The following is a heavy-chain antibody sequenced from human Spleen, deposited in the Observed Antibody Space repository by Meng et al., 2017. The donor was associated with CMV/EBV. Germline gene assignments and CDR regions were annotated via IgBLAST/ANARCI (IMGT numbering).Heavy chain of an antibody. CDR2: IRSKAYGGTT. V-gene: IGHV3-49*04. D-gene: IGHD3-16*01. CDR1: GFTFGDYA. CDR3: SSSYDYVWGSYLVV. Sequence: GESLKISCTASGFTFGDYAMSWVRQAPGKGLEWVGSIRSKAYGGTTEYAASVKGRFTISRDDSKSIAYLQMNSLKTEDTAVYFCSSSYDYVWGSYLVVWGQGTLVTVSS. J-gene: IGHJ4*02.